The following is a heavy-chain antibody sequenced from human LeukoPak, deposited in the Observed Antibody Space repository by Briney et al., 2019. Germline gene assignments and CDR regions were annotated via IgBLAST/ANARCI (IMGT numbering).Heavy chain of an antibody. J-gene: IGHJ4*02. CDR3: ARDFLSNPVH. Sequence: GGSLRLSCAASGFTFSGYSMNWVRQAPGKGLEWVSYISSSSTIYYADSVRGRFTISRDNAKNSLYLQMNSLRAEDTAVYYCARDFLSNPVHWGQGTLVTVSS. D-gene: IGHD4-11*01. CDR2: ISSSSTI. CDR1: GFTFSGYS. V-gene: IGHV3-48*01.